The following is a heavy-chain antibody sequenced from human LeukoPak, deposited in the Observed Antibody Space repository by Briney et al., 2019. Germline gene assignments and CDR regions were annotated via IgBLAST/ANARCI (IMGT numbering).Heavy chain of an antibody. CDR2: IYYSGST. CDR3: ARGYRFRGGDCSGGAFDI. D-gene: IGHD2-21*02. J-gene: IGHJ3*02. CDR1: GGSISSGGYY. V-gene: IGHV4-31*03. Sequence: SETLSLTCTVSGGSISSGGYYWSWIRQHPGKGLEWIGYIYYSGSTYYNPSLKSRVTISVDTSKNQFSLKLSSVTAADTAVYYCARGYRFRGGDCSGGAFDIWGQGTMVTVSS.